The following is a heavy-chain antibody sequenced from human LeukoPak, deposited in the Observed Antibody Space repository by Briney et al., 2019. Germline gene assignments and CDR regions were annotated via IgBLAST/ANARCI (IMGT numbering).Heavy chain of an antibody. D-gene: IGHD3-16*01. CDR1: GGSISSSSYY. V-gene: IGHV4-39*01. CDR2: IYYSGST. J-gene: IGHJ4*02. CDR3: ATLYRLGYFDY. Sequence: SETLSLTCTVSGGSISSSSYYWGWIRQPPGKGLEWIGSIYYSGSTYYNPSLKSRVTISVDTSKNQFSLKLSSVTAVDTAVYYCATLYRLGYFDYWGQGTLVTVSS.